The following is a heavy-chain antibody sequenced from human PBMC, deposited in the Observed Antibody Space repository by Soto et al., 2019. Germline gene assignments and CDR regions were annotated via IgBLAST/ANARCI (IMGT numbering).Heavy chain of an antibody. D-gene: IGHD6-19*01. J-gene: IGHJ3*02. CDR2: ISAYNGNT. Sequence: WASVKVSCKASGYTFTSYGISWVRQAPGQGLEWMGWISAYNGNTNYAQKLQGRVTMTTDTSTSTAYMELRSLRSDDTAVYYCAREGVAVAGTKPFDIWGQGTMVTVSS. CDR3: AREGVAVAGTKPFDI. V-gene: IGHV1-18*04. CDR1: GYTFTSYG.